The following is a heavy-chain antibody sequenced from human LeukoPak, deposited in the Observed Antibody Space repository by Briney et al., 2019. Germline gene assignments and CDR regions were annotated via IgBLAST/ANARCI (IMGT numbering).Heavy chain of an antibody. J-gene: IGHJ5*02. CDR2: INHSGST. CDR3: ARRKSSGCSSTSCLLNWFDP. CDR1: GGSFSGYY. Sequence: SETLSLTCAVYGGSFSGYYWSWIRQPPGKGLEWIGEINHSGSTNYNPSLKSRVTISVDTSKSQFSLKLSSVTAADTAVYYCARRKSSGCSSTSCLLNWFDPWGQGTLVTVSS. V-gene: IGHV4-34*01. D-gene: IGHD2-2*01.